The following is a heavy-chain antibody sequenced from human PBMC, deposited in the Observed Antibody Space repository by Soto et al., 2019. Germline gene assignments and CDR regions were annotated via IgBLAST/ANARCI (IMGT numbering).Heavy chain of an antibody. CDR1: GDFISRNNW. J-gene: IGHJ6*02. Sequence: QVQLRESGPGLVKPSGTLSLTCAVSGDFISRNNWWTWVRQAPGKGLEWIGEIYHTGTTTYNPSLETRVTMSVDKSKNQFSLRLTSVTAADTAVYYCARGGYDFWSAYSGSLSQSYGLDRWGQGTTVIVSS. D-gene: IGHD3-3*01. CDR3: ARGGYDFWSAYSGSLSQSYGLDR. CDR2: IYHTGTT. V-gene: IGHV4-4*02.